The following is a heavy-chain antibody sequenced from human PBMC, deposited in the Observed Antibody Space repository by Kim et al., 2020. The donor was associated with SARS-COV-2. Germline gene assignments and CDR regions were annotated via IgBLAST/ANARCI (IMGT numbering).Heavy chain of an antibody. J-gene: IGHJ4*02. Sequence: YSDSVNGRFTISRDNSKNTLFLEISSLSSADSALYYCARVTTGTFDYWGQGTLVTVSS. V-gene: IGHV3-30*03. CDR3: ARVTTGTFDY. D-gene: IGHD2-21*02.